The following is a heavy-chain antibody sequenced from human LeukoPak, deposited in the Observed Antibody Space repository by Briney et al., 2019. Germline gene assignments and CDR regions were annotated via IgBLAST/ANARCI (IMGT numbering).Heavy chain of an antibody. CDR3: GRHPPYYRGSRWFDP. J-gene: IGHJ5*02. CDR1: GSTFTNNW. Sequence: GESLKISCKGSGSTFTNNWIAWVRQMPGKGLEWMGIIYPGDSDTRYSPSFQGQVTISADKSISTAHLQWSSLKASDTAIYYCGRHPPYYRGSRWFDPWGQGTLVTVSS. CDR2: IYPGDSDT. D-gene: IGHD3-10*01. V-gene: IGHV5-51*01.